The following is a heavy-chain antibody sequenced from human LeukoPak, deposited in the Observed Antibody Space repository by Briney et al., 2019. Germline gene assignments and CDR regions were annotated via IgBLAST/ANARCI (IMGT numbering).Heavy chain of an antibody. D-gene: IGHD2-21*02. CDR3: AKDFVVVPGNVNYFDS. CDR1: GFTFSNYA. J-gene: IGHJ4*02. CDR2: ISGSGDNT. V-gene: IGHV3-23*01. Sequence: GGSLRLSCAVSGFTFSNYAMSWVRQAPGKGLEWVSAISGSGDNTYYADSVKGRFTVSRDNSKNTLYVQMKSLRGEDTAIYYCAKDFVVVPGNVNYFDSWGQGTLVTVSS.